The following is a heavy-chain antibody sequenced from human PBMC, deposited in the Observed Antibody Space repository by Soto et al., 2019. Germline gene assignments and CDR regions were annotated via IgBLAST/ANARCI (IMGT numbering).Heavy chain of an antibody. CDR1: GFTFSAYS. CDR2: ISSSSSNT. D-gene: IGHD3-9*01. Sequence: EVQLVEAGGGLVQPGGSLRLSCAASGFTFSAYSMNWVRQAPGKGLEWVSDISSSSSNTYYADSVNGRFTISRDNAKNSLSLQMNSLRAADTAVYYCARWVGGESRYLDYWGQGTLVTVSS. J-gene: IGHJ4*02. V-gene: IGHV3-48*01. CDR3: ARWVGGESRYLDY.